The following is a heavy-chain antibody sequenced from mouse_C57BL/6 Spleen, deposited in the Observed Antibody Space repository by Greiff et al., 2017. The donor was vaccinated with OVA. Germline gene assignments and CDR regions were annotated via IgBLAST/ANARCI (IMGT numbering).Heavy chain of an antibody. V-gene: IGHV1-4*01. D-gene: IGHD2-5*01. J-gene: IGHJ4*01. Sequence: QVQLQQSGAELARPGASVKMSCKASGYTFTSYTMHWVKQRPGQGLEWIGYINPSSGYTKYNQKFKDKATLTADKSSSTAYMQLSSLTSEDSAVYYCARGGYSNAMDYWGQGTSVTVSS. CDR1: GYTFTSYT. CDR3: ARGGYSNAMDY. CDR2: INPSSGYT.